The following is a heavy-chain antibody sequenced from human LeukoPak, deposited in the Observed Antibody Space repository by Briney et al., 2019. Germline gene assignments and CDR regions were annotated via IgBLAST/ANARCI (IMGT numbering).Heavy chain of an antibody. V-gene: IGHV4-59*01. CDR1: GGSISSYY. J-gene: IGHJ6*03. CDR3: ARSYGGTSPYYYYYMDV. D-gene: IGHD4-23*01. CDR2: IYYSGST. Sequence: SETLSLTCTVSGGSISSYYWSWIRQPPGKGLEWIGYIYYSGSTNYNPSLKSRVTISVDTSKNQFSLKLSSVTAADTAVYYCARSYGGTSPYYYYYMDVWGKGTTVTVSS.